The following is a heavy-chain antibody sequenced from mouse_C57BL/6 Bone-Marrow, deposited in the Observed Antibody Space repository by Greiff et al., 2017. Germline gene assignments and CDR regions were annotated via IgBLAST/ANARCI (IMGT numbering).Heavy chain of an antibody. Sequence: QVQLKESGAELVRPGTSVKVSCKASGYAFTNYLIEWVKQRPGQGLEWIGVINPGSGGTNYKEKFKGKATLTADKSSSTAYMQLSSLTSEDSAVYFCARTYYSNFDYWGQGTTLTVSS. CDR1: GYAFTNYL. CDR3: ARTYYSNFDY. CDR2: INPGSGGT. D-gene: IGHD2-5*01. V-gene: IGHV1-54*01. J-gene: IGHJ2*01.